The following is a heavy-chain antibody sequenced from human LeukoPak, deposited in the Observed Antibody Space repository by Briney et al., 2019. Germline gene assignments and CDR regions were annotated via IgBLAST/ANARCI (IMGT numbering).Heavy chain of an antibody. CDR2: IYDSGST. V-gene: IGHV4-59*01. CDR3: ARSRGGYGDYGSWFDP. CDR1: GGSISSYY. D-gene: IGHD3-16*01. Sequence: SETLSLTCTVSGGSISSYYWSWIRQPPGKGLEWIGFIYDSGSTNYNPSLKSRVTISVDTSENQFSLTLNSVTAADTAVYYCARSRGGYGDYGSWFDPWGQGILVTVSS. J-gene: IGHJ5*02.